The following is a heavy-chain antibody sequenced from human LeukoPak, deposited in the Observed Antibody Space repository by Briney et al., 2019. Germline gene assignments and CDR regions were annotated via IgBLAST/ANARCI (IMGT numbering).Heavy chain of an antibody. CDR1: GFTFSSYA. D-gene: IGHD1-26*01. CDR2: ISSSSSYT. CDR3: ASLVGAENY. J-gene: IGHJ4*02. V-gene: IGHV3-11*03. Sequence: PGGSLRLSCAASGFTFSSYAMSWVRQAPGKGLEWVSYISSSSSYTNYADSVKGRFTISRDNAKNSLYLQMNSLRAEDTAVYYCASLVGAENYWGQGTLVTVSS.